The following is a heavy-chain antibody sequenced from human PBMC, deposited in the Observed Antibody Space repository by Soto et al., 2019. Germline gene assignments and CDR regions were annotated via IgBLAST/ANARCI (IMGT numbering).Heavy chain of an antibody. CDR3: AHKLRYLDAMDV. CDR2: IYWNDDK. D-gene: IGHD3-9*01. J-gene: IGHJ6*02. V-gene: IGHV2-5*01. CDR1: GFSLTTGGVA. Sequence: GPTLVNPTQTLTLTCSFSGFSLTTGGVAVGWIRQPPGKALEWLALIYWNDDKRYSPSLKNRLTVTKDTSKNQVVLTLTNMDPVDTATYYWAHKLRYLDAMDVWGQGTTVTVSS.